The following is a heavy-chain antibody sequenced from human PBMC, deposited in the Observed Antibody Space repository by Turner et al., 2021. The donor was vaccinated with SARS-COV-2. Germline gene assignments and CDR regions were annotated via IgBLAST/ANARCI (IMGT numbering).Heavy chain of an antibody. CDR3: AVLEMATNTDAFDI. Sequence: QVPLAQCGAEAKKPGASVQVSCKASGYTFTRYDMHWVRQGPGLGRERMGWINPNSGGTNYAQKFQGRVTITRNTSNSTAYMELGRLRSDDTAVYYCAVLEMATNTDAFDIWGQGTMVTVSS. CDR2: INPNSGGT. J-gene: IGHJ3*02. D-gene: IGHD5-12*01. V-gene: IGHV1-2*02. CDR1: GYTFTRYD.